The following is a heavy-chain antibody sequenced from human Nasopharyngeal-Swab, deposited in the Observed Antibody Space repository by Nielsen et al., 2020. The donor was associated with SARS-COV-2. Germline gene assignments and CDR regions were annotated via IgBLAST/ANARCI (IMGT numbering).Heavy chain of an antibody. CDR2: ISSSSSYI. Sequence: GESLKISCAASGFTFSSYSMNWVRQAPGKGLEWVSSISSSSSYIYYADSVKGRFTISRDNAKNSLYLQMNSLRAEDTAVYYCARDPGRWVRGVYYWGQGTLGTVSS. CDR1: GFTFSSYS. D-gene: IGHD3-10*01. V-gene: IGHV3-21*01. J-gene: IGHJ4*02. CDR3: ARDPGRWVRGVYY.